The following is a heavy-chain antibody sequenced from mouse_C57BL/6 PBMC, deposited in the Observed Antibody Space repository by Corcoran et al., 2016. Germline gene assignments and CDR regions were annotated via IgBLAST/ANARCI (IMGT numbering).Heavy chain of an antibody. CDR2: INTYSGVP. CDR1: GYTFTTYG. Sequence: QIQLVQSGPELKKPGETVKISCKASGYTFTTYGMSWMKQALGKGLKWMGWINTYSGVPTYADDFKGRFAFSLETSASTAYLQINNLKNEDTATYFCARAGDYVPYAMDYWGQGTSVTVSS. CDR3: ARAGDYVPYAMDY. J-gene: IGHJ4*01. V-gene: IGHV9-3*01. D-gene: IGHD2-4*01.